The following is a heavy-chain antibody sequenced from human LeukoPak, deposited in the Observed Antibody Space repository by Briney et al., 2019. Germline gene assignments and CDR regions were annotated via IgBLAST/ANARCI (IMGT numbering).Heavy chain of an antibody. CDR2: IDPSDTYT. J-gene: IGHJ4*02. CDR3: ARHVDTTVVTSTFDY. V-gene: IGHV5-10-1*01. Sequence: GESLKISCKGSGYSFTSYWISWVRQMPGKGLEWMGRIDPSDTYTNYSPSFQGHVTISSDKSVSTAYLQWSSLKASDTAMHYCARHVDTTVVTSTFDYWGQGTLVTVSS. D-gene: IGHD4-23*01. CDR1: GYSFTSYW.